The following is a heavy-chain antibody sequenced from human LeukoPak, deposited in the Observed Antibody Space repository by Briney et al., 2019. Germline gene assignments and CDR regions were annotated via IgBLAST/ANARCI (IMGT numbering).Heavy chain of an antibody. CDR1: GGSISSGSYY. J-gene: IGHJ4*02. D-gene: IGHD6-19*01. Sequence: SQTLSLTCSVSGGSISSGSYYYSWIRQPAGKGLEWIGHIYASGAYNPSLKSRVTISVDMSKNQFSLNLTSVTAADTAVYYCARDGSGTGWYYFDYWGQGTLVTVSS. CDR2: IYASG. V-gene: IGHV4-61*09. CDR3: ARDGSGTGWYYFDY.